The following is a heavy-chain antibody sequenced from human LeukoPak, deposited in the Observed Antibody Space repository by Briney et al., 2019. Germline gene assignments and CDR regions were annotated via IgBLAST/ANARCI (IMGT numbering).Heavy chain of an antibody. CDR1: GFTFSAYN. D-gene: IGHD6-13*01. V-gene: IGHV3-48*02. Sequence: GGSLRLSCAASGFTFSAYNMNWVRQAPGKGLEWISFITSSSSTIYYADSVKGRLTISRDNAKNSLYLQMNSLRDEDTAVYYCARGRTSSWYFDYWGRRTLVTVSS. CDR3: ARGRTSSWYFDY. CDR2: ITSSSSTI. J-gene: IGHJ4*01.